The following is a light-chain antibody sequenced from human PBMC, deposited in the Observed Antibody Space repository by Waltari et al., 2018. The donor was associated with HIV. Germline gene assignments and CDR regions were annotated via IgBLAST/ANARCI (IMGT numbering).Light chain of an antibody. CDR3: EQSYNSPRT. CDR2: AAS. J-gene: IGKJ1*01. CDR1: QSIRSN. V-gene: IGKV1-39*01. Sequence: DIQMTQSPSSLSASIGGRVTITCRSSQSIRSNLNWYQQKPGKAPKLLIYAASSLQSGVPSRFRGSGSGTDFTLTISSLQPEDFVTYHCEQSYNSPRTFGQGTKVEIK.